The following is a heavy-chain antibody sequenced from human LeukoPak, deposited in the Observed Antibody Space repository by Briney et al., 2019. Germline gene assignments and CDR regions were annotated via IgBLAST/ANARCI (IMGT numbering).Heavy chain of an antibody. Sequence: GESLKISCKGSGYSFTSYWIGWVRQMPGKGLEWMGIISPGDSDTRYSPSFQGQVSISADKSISTAYLQWSSVKASDTAMYYCARLRSGWDFDYWGQGSLVTVCS. V-gene: IGHV5-51*01. D-gene: IGHD6-19*01. J-gene: IGHJ4*02. CDR2: ISPGDSDT. CDR1: GYSFTSYW. CDR3: ARLRSGWDFDY.